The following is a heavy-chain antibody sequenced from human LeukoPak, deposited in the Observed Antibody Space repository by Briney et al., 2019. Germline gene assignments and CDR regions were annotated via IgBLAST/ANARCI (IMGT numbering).Heavy chain of an antibody. D-gene: IGHD3-10*01. Sequence: PSETLSLTCTVSGGSISSSSYYWGWIRQPPGKGLEWIGNIYSSGSTFYNPSLKSRVTISVDTSKNQFSLNLSSVTAADTAVYYCARTMVRGVYKPYYFDCWGQGTLVTVSS. J-gene: IGHJ4*02. CDR1: GGSISSSSYY. CDR3: ARTMVRGVYKPYYFDC. V-gene: IGHV4-39*07. CDR2: IYSSGST.